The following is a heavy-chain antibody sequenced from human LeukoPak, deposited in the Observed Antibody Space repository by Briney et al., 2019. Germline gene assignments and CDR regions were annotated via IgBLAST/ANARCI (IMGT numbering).Heavy chain of an antibody. CDR3: ARASSSWYVGDYFDH. CDR1: GDSVSSNSAA. J-gene: IGHJ4*02. D-gene: IGHD6-13*01. CDR2: TYYRSTWYN. V-gene: IGHV6-1*01. Sequence: SQTHSLTCALSGDSVSSNSAAWHWLRLSPSRGLEWLGRTYYRSTWYNDYSESVKRPLTINPDTSENQCSLHLNSLTPEDTAVYYCARASSSWYVGDYFDHWGQGTQVSVSS.